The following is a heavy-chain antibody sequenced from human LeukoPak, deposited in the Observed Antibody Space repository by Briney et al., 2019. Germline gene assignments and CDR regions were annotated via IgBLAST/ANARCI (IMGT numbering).Heavy chain of an antibody. CDR3: AKGLRIAARYDAFDI. J-gene: IGHJ3*02. CDR1: GFTLSSYA. Sequence: GGSLRLSCAASGFTLSSYAVSWVRQAPGKGLEWVSAISGSGGSTYYADSVKGRFTISRDNSKNTLYLQMNSLRAGDTAVYYCAKGLRIAARYDAFDIWGQGTMVTVSS. CDR2: ISGSGGST. D-gene: IGHD6-6*01. V-gene: IGHV3-23*01.